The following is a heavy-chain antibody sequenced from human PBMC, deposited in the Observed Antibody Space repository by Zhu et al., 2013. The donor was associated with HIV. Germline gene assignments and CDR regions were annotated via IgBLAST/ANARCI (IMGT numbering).Heavy chain of an antibody. Sequence: QVQLQQWGAGLLKPSETLSLTCAVYGGSFSGYYWSWIRQPPGKGLEWIGEINHSGSTNYNPSLKSRVTISVDTSKNQFSLKLSSVTAADTAVYYCARPNPSDIAAADYWYFDLWGLAPWSLSPQ. D-gene: IGHD6-13*01. J-gene: IGHJ2*01. CDR1: GGSFSGYY. V-gene: IGHV4-34*01. CDR2: INHSGST. CDR3: ARPNPSDIAAADYWYFDL.